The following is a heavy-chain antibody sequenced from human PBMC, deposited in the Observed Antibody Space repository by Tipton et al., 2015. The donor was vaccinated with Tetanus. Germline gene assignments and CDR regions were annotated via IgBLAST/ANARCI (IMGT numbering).Heavy chain of an antibody. Sequence: TLSLTCSVSGASLRSGDYNWSWIRQPPGKGPEWIGYIYYSGSTYYNPSLKSRVTISVDTSKNQFSLKMNSVTAADTAMYYCAKDQGGGRVVRLNWFDPWGPGTLVTVSS. CDR2: IYYSGST. CDR1: GASLRSGDYN. CDR3: AKDQGGGRVVRLNWFDP. J-gene: IGHJ5*02. D-gene: IGHD6-6*01. V-gene: IGHV4-31*03.